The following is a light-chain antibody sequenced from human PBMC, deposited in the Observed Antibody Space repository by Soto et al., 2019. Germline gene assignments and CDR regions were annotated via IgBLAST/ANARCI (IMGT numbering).Light chain of an antibody. CDR3: KHYNSYSEA. Sequence: DIQMTQSPSTLSGSVGARVTITCRARQTISSWLDWYQQKPGKAPKLLIYKASTLKSGVPSRFSGSGSGTEFTLTISRLQPDDFATYYCKHYNSYSEAFGQGTKVEL. CDR1: QTISSW. J-gene: IGKJ1*01. V-gene: IGKV1-5*03. CDR2: KAS.